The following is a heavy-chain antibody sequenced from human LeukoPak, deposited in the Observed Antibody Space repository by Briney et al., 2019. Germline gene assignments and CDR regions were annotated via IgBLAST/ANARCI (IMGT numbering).Heavy chain of an antibody. J-gene: IGHJ4*02. CDR3: ARDLSEGDCFDY. Sequence: GGSLRLSCAASGFTFSNYWMSWVRQAPGKGLEWVANIKQDGSEKYYVDSVKGRFTISRDNAKNSLYLQMNSLRAEDTAVYYCARDLSEGDCFDYWGQGTLVTVSS. D-gene: IGHD1-14*01. V-gene: IGHV3-7*03. CDR1: GFTFSNYW. CDR2: IKQDGSEK.